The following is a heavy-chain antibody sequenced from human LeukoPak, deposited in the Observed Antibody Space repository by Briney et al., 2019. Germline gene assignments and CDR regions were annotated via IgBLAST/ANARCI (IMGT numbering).Heavy chain of an antibody. D-gene: IGHD2-15*01. CDR2: IYYSGST. V-gene: IGHV4-39*01. J-gene: IGHJ6*03. CDR3: ARGGGYLGYCSGGSCYASDYMDV. Sequence: SETLSLTCTVSGGSISSSSYYWGWIRQPPGKGLEWIGSIYYSGSTYYNPSLKSRVTISVDTSKNQFSLKLSSVTAADTAVYYCARGGGYLGYCSGGSCYASDYMDVWGKGTTVTVSS. CDR1: GGSISSSSYY.